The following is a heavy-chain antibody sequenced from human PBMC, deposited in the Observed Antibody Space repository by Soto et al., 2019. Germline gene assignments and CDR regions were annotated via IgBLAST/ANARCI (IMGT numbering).Heavy chain of an antibody. CDR3: AMVDNYVTPTPQDV. V-gene: IGHV1-18*01. D-gene: IGHD3-16*01. CDR2: ISPYSGNT. CDR1: GYIFVNYG. Sequence: QVQLVQSGDEVRKPGSSVKVSCKASGYIFVNYGIAWVRQAPGQGLEWMGWISPYSGNTHYESKVQGRLTMTTDTSTSTAYMDLGSLTPADTAVNYCAMVDNYVTPTPQDVWCKGTTVTVSS. J-gene: IGHJ6*04.